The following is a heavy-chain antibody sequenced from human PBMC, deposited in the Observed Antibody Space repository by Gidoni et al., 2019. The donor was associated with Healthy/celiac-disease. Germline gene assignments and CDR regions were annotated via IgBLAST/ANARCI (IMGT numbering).Heavy chain of an antibody. Sequence: QITLKESGPTLVKPTQTLTLTCTFSGFSLSTSGVGVGWIRQPPGKALEWLALIYWDDDKRYSPSLKSRLTITKDTSKNQVVLTMTNMDPVDTATYYCARYIDPEGSYYYYGMDVWGQGTTVTVSS. CDR1: GFSLSTSGVG. CDR2: IYWDDDK. CDR3: ARYIDPEGSYYYYGMDV. D-gene: IGHD2-2*02. V-gene: IGHV2-5*02. J-gene: IGHJ6*02.